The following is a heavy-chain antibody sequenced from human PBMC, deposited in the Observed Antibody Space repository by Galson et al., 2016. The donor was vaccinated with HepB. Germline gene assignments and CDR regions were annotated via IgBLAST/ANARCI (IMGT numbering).Heavy chain of an antibody. CDR2: IYDSGST. D-gene: IGHD4-17*01. CDR1: GGSISSGDNS. CDR3: AREGGFGDPYYFDY. J-gene: IGHJ4*02. V-gene: IGHV4-30-2*01. Sequence: TLSLTCAVSGGSISSGDNSWSWIRQPPGKGLEWIGYIYDSGSTFYNPSLRGRVTISVNRSNNQFSLKLTSVTAADTAVLYCAREGGFGDPYYFDYWGQGTLVTVSS.